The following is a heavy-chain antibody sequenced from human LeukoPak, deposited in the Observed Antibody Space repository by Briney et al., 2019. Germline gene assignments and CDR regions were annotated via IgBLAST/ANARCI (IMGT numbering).Heavy chain of an antibody. CDR1: GGSISSSSYY. CDR2: IYYSGST. D-gene: IGHD6-13*01. V-gene: IGHV4-39*07. J-gene: IGHJ6*03. CDR3: ARDDLQLVRRLGGTTEYYYYYYMDV. Sequence: SETLSLTCTVSGGSISSSSYYWGWIRQPPGKGLEWIGSIYYSGSTYYNPSLKSRVTISVDTSKNQFSLQLNSVTPEDTAVYFCARDDLQLVRRLGGTTEYYYYYYMDVWGKGTTVTVSS.